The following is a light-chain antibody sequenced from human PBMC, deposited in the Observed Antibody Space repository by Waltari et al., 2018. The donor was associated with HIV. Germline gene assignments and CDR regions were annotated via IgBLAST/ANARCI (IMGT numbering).Light chain of an antibody. CDR1: NGHASYA. CDR2: LNSDGSH. Sequence: QVVLTQSPSASASLGASVKLTCTLSNGHASYAIASHQQQPEKGPRLLVKLNSDGSHFKGDGIPDRFSGSSSGAERYLTISSLQSEDEADYYCQTWGPGFQVFGGGTKLTVL. V-gene: IGLV4-69*01. CDR3: QTWGPGFQV. J-gene: IGLJ3*02.